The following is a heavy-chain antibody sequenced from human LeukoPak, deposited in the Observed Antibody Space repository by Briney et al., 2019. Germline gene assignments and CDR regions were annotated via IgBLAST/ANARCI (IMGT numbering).Heavy chain of an antibody. D-gene: IGHD4-11*01. CDR3: ARTTVTVDGFDY. Sequence: QAGGSLRLSCAASGFTFSIYNLHWVSQAPGKMLEWVAFIRSDGSNEYYADSVKGRFTISRDNSKHTLYLQMNILRAEDTAVYYCARTTVTVDGFDYWGQGTLVTVSS. V-gene: IGHV3-30*02. J-gene: IGHJ4*02. CDR1: GFTFSIYN. CDR2: IRSDGSNE.